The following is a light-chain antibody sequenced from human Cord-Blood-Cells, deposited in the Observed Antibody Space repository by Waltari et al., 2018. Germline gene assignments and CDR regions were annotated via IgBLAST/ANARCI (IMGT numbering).Light chain of an antibody. CDR1: QSIISY. Sequence: DIQMTQSHSSLSASVGDRVTITFRASQSIISYLNWYQQKPGKAPKLLIYAASSLQSGVPARFSGSGSGTDFTLTISSLQPEDFATYYCQQSYSTPFTFGPGTKVDIK. V-gene: IGKV1-39*01. CDR2: AAS. J-gene: IGKJ3*01. CDR3: QQSYSTPFT.